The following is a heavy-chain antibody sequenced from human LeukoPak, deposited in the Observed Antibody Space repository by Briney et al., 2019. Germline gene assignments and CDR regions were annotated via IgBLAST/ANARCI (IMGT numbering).Heavy chain of an antibody. CDR3: TRADTVVVVPDF. V-gene: IGHV3-74*01. Sequence: GGSLRLSCAASGFTFSSYWMHWVRQAPGKGRCWVSRVNSDGSSTNYADSVKGRFTISRDNARNTLYLQMNSLRAEDTALYYCTRADTVVVVPDFWGQGTLVTVSS. CDR2: VNSDGSST. J-gene: IGHJ4*02. D-gene: IGHD2-15*01. CDR1: GFTFSSYW.